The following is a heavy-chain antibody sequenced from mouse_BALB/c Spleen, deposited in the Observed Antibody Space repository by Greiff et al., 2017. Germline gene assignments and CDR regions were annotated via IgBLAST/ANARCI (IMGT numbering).Heavy chain of an antibody. D-gene: IGHD2-1*01. CDR2: ISYDGSN. J-gene: IGHJ4*01. V-gene: IGHV3-6*02. CDR1: GYSITSGYY. CDR3: AREDYGNSYAMDY. Sequence: ESGPGLVKPSQSLSLTCSVTGYSITSGYYWNWIRQFPGNKLEWMGYISYDGSNNYNPSLKNRISITRDTSKNQFFLKLNSVTTEDTATYYCAREDYGNSYAMDYWGQGTSVTVSS.